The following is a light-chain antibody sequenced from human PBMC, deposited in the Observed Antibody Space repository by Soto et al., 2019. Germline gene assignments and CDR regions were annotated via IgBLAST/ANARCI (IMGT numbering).Light chain of an antibody. J-gene: IGKJ1*01. CDR3: QQYYSYPT. V-gene: IGKV1-5*03. Sequence: DIQMTQSPSTLSASVGDRVTITCRASQSISVWLAWYQQKPGEAPKLLMYKASSLESGVPSRFSGSGSGTEFTLTISSLQPDDFASYYCQQYYSYPTFGQGTKVEIK. CDR2: KAS. CDR1: QSISVW.